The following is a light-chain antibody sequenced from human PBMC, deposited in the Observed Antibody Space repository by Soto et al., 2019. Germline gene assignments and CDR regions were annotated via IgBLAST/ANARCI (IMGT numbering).Light chain of an antibody. V-gene: IGKV3-15*01. Sequence: EIMMTQSPATLSVSPGERATLSCRASQSVSNKLAWYQQKPGQAPRLLIYYASTRATGIPARFSGSGSGTEFTLTISSLQSEDFALYYCQQYNNWPPITFGQGTRLEIK. CDR2: YAS. J-gene: IGKJ5*01. CDR3: QQYNNWPPIT. CDR1: QSVSNK.